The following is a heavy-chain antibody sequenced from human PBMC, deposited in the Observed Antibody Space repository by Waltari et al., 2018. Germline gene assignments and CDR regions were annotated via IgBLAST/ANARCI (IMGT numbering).Heavy chain of an antibody. Sequence: EVQLVQSGAEVKKPGATVKISCKTSGYTFTDVYIHWVQQAPGKGPQWMGLVDPEDGETIYAERFQGRVTITADTSTETAFMELSSLTSDDTAVYYCVTALGDRSSASRPFDVWGLGTLITVSS. CDR3: VTALGDRSSASRPFDV. V-gene: IGHV1-69-2*01. D-gene: IGHD3-10*01. CDR1: GYTFTDVY. CDR2: VDPEDGET. J-gene: IGHJ3*01.